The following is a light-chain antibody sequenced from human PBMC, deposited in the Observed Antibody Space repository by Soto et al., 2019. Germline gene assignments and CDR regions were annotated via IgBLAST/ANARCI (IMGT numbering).Light chain of an antibody. CDR2: DAS. Sequence: EIVFRHSTATLSLSPVDRAMLYCSDSQSVSSYLAWYQQKPGQAPRLLIYDASNRATGIPARFSGSGSGTDFTLTISSLEPEDFAVYCCQQRSNWPQRLTCGGGTRWIS. J-gene: IGKJ4*01. V-gene: IGKV3-11*01. CDR1: QSVSSY. CDR3: QQRSNWPQRLT.